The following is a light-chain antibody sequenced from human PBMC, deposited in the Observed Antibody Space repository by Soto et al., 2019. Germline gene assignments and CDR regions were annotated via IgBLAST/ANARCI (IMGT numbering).Light chain of an antibody. CDR3: CSYADNYFYV. J-gene: IGLJ1*01. CDR1: SSNIGSNF. Sequence: QSVLTQPPSASGTPGQRVTISCSGSSSNIGSNFVYWYQQLPETAPKLLIYRNNQRPSGVPDRFSASKSGTSASLAIGGLRSEDEADYYCCSYADNYFYVFGSGTKVTVL. CDR2: RNN. V-gene: IGLV1-47*01.